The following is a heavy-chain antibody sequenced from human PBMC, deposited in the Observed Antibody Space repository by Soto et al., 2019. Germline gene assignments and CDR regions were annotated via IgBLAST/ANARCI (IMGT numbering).Heavy chain of an antibody. Sequence: PGGSLRLSCAASGFTFSSSDMTWVRQAPGKGLEWVSTIDGSGATTYYADFVEGRFTVSRDNSKNTVYVQMNNLRADDTALYYCAKNSGWFDSWGQGTMVTVYS. D-gene: IGHD3-10*01. V-gene: IGHV3-23*01. CDR2: IDGSGATT. CDR1: GFTFSSSD. CDR3: AKNSGWFDS. J-gene: IGHJ5*01.